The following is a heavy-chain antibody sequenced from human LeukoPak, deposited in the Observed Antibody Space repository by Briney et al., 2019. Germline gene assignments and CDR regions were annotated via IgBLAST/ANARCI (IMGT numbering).Heavy chain of an antibody. CDR3: AGDGDSDYIFSYYFDY. V-gene: IGHV3-30*04. J-gene: IGHJ4*02. CDR1: GFTFSSYA. D-gene: IGHD2-21*02. CDR2: MSYDGSNK. Sequence: GGSLRLSCAASGFTFSSYAMHWVRQAPGKGLEWVAVMSYDGSNKYYADSVKGRFTISRDNSKNTLYLQMNSLRAEDTAVYYCAGDGDSDYIFSYYFDYWGQGTLVTVSS.